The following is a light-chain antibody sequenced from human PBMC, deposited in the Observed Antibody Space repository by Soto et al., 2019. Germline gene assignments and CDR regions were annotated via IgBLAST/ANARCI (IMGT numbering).Light chain of an antibody. CDR3: HQRQSWPRT. J-gene: IGKJ1*01. V-gene: IGKV3-11*01. CDR2: DVS. Sequence: TQSQSTLSVSPWDIATLSFMASQSARSSLGWYQQEPGQPPSLLIYDVSIRATGIPARFNGSGSGTDFTLTISDVQPEDFALYYCHQRQSWPRTFGQGTKVDIK. CDR1: QSARSS.